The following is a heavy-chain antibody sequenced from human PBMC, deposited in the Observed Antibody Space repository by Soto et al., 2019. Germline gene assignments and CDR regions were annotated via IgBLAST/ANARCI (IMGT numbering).Heavy chain of an antibody. J-gene: IGHJ3*02. V-gene: IGHV3-30*18. CDR1: GFTFSSYG. Sequence: GGSLRLSCAASGFTFSSYGMHWVRQAPGKGLEWVAVISYDGSNKYYADSVKGRFTISRDNSKNTLYLQMNSLRAEDTAVYDCAKKPRASSYAFDIWGQGTMVTVSS. CDR3: AKKPRASSYAFDI. CDR2: ISYDGSNK. D-gene: IGHD6-6*01.